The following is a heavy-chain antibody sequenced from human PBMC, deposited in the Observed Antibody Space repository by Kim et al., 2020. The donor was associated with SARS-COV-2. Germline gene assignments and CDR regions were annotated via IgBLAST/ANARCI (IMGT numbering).Heavy chain of an antibody. J-gene: IGHJ6*02. D-gene: IGHD3-3*01. CDR2: IYPGDSDT. V-gene: IGHV5-51*01. CDR1: GYSFTSYW. CDR3: ARQFYDFWSGYIYYGMDV. Sequence: GESLKISCKGSGYSFTSYWIGWVRQMPGKGLEWMGIIYPGDSDTRYSPSFQGQVTISADKSISTAYLQWSSLKASDTAMYYCARQFYDFWSGYIYYGMDVWGQGTTVTVSS.